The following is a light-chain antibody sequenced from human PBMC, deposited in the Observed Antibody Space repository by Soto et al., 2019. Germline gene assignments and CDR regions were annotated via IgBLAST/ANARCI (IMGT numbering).Light chain of an antibody. CDR1: QTVSSD. J-gene: IGKJ2*01. V-gene: IGKV3-15*01. CDR2: GAS. Sequence: IVMTQSPATLSVSPGERATLSCRASQTVSSDLAWYQQTPGQAPRLLMYGASTSAAVVPATFSGSGSGKEFSLTSSRFESEDFGVYFCQQYNNWPQYTLGQGTKADIK. CDR3: QQYNNWPQYT.